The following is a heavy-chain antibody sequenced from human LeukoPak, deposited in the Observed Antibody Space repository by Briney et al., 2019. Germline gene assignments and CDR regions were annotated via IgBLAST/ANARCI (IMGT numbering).Heavy chain of an antibody. CDR1: GGSISSGDDY. V-gene: IGHV4-30-4*01. Sequence: PSQTLSLTCTVSGGSISSGDDYWSWIRQPPGKGLEWIGYIYYIGITYYKPSLESRLIISADRSKNQFSLELSSVTAADTAVYFCARGHYYASGYYYMDVWGKGATVTVSS. CDR2: IYYIGIT. J-gene: IGHJ6*03. D-gene: IGHD3-10*01. CDR3: ARGHYYASGYYYMDV.